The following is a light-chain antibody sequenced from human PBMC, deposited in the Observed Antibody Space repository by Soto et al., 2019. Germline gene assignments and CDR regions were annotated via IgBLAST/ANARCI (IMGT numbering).Light chain of an antibody. V-gene: IGKV1-39*01. CDR3: QQSITTPLT. CDR2: AAS. J-gene: IGKJ4*01. Sequence: DIQMTQSPSSLSASVGDRVTITCRASQSISTYLNWYQQKPGKAPNLLIYAASSLQSGVPSRFSGSGSGTDFTLTISSLQPEDFATYYCQQSITTPLTFGGGTKVDIK. CDR1: QSISTY.